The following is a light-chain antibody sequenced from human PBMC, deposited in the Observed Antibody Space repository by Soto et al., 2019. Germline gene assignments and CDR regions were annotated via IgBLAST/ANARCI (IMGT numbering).Light chain of an antibody. Sequence: DIPMTQSPFSLSASVGDRVTITCRASQSISSYLNWYQQKPGKVPKLLIYAASSLQSGVPSRFSGSRMGTDFTLTISSLQPEDFATYYCQQSNSTPLTVGGGTKVEIK. CDR3: QQSNSTPLT. CDR2: AAS. V-gene: IGKV1-39*01. J-gene: IGKJ4*01. CDR1: QSISSY.